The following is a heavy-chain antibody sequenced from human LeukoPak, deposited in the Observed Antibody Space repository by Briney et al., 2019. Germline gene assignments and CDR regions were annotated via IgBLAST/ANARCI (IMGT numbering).Heavy chain of an antibody. CDR1: GITFSSYW. CDR3: ARSTTHYYYYYMDV. Sequence: QPGGSLRLSCAASGITFSSYWMHWVRQTPGKGLVWVSRTNSDGSSTTYADTVKGRFTISSDNAKNTLYLQMNSLRVEDTAIYYCARSTTHYYYYYMDVWGKGTTVTVSS. CDR2: TNSDGSST. D-gene: IGHD5/OR15-5a*01. J-gene: IGHJ6*03. V-gene: IGHV3-74*01.